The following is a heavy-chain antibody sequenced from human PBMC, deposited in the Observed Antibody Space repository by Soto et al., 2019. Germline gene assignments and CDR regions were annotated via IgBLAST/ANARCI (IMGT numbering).Heavy chain of an antibody. CDR1: GFTFTGND. V-gene: IGHV3-53*01. Sequence: GGSLRLSCAASGFTFTGNDMNWVRQAPGKGLEWVSLIYSSGSTYYADSVKGRFTISRDNSKNTLYLQMSSLRAEDTAVYYCATRPLLPGAPWGQGTMVTVSS. CDR3: ATRPLLPGAP. J-gene: IGHJ3*01. CDR2: IYSSGST. D-gene: IGHD3-22*01.